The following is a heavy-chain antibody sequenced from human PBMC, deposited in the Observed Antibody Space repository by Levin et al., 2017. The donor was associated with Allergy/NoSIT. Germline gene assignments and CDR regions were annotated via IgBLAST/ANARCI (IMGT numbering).Heavy chain of an antibody. Sequence: AGGSLRLSCTTSGFTFGDNAMSWFRQAPGKGLEWVGFIRSKRYGGTTKFAASVKGRFTISRDDSRSIAYLQMNSLITEDTAVYYCTRGAGYYYDSSPQNAFDIWGQGTMVTVSS. CDR2: IRSKRYGGTT. V-gene: IGHV3-49*03. D-gene: IGHD3-22*01. CDR1: GFTFGDNA. J-gene: IGHJ3*02. CDR3: TRGAGYYYDSSPQNAFDI.